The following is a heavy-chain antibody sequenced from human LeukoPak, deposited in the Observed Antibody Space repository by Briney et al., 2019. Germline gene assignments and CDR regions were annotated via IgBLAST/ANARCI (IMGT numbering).Heavy chain of an antibody. D-gene: IGHD5-18*01. CDR1: GGTFSSYA. V-gene: IGHV1-69*13. Sequence: SVKVSCTASGGTFSSYAISWVRQAPGQGLEWMGGIIPILGTANYAQKFQGRVTITADESTSTAYMELSSLRSEDTAVYYCATKRGYSYGSPHWGQGTLVTVSS. J-gene: IGHJ4*02. CDR3: ATKRGYSYGSPH. CDR2: IIPILGTA.